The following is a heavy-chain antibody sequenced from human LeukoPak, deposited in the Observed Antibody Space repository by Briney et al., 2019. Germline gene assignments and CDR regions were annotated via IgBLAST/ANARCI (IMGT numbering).Heavy chain of an antibody. CDR1: GFTFSNQG. CDR2: ISDDSSTK. V-gene: IGHV3-48*01. J-gene: IGHJ4*02. Sequence: SGGSLRLSCVVSGFTFSNQGMNWVRQAPGKGLECVAYISDDSSTKYYADSVKGRFTLSRDTSKNTLYLEMNSLRAEDTAVYYRARQSCLYSSGCFLDDWGQGTLGTVSS. D-gene: IGHD3-22*01. CDR3: ARQSCLYSSGCFLDD.